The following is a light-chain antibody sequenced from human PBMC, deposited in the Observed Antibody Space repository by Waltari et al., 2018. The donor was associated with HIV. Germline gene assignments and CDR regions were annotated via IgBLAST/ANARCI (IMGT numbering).Light chain of an antibody. CDR1: QSLGTY. V-gene: IGKV3-15*01. CDR2: GAS. Sequence: EIVMTQSPVTLSVSPGERVTLSCRASQSLGTYLAWYQQKPGQAPGLLIHGASTRATGIPARFSGSGSGTEFTLTISSLQSEDSAVYYCQQHNGWPLTFGGGTKV. J-gene: IGKJ4*01. CDR3: QQHNGWPLT.